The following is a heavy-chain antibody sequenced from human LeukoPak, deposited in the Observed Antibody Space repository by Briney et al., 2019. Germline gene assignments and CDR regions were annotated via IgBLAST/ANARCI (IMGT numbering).Heavy chain of an antibody. CDR1: GGSISSYY. Sequence: SETLSLTCTVSGGSISSYYWSWIRQPPGKGLEWIGYIYYSGSTNYNPSLKSRVTISVDTSKNQFSLKLSSVTAADTAVYYCARESYLDAFDIWGQGTMVTVSS. J-gene: IGHJ3*02. CDR3: ARESYLDAFDI. V-gene: IGHV4-59*12. D-gene: IGHD2-21*01. CDR2: IYYSGST.